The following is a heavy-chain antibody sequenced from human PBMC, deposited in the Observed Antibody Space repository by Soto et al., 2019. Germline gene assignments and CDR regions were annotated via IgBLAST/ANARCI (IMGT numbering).Heavy chain of an antibody. V-gene: IGHV3-21*01. CDR1: GFTFSSYS. J-gene: IGHJ3*02. Sequence: GGSLRLSCAASGFTFSSYSMNWVRQAPGKGLEWVSSISSSSSYIYYADSGKGRFTISRDNAKNSLYLQMNSLRAEDTSVYYCARDLLEAGYCSSTSCYDAFDIWGQGTMVTVSS. D-gene: IGHD2-2*01. CDR3: ARDLLEAGYCSSTSCYDAFDI. CDR2: ISSSSSYI.